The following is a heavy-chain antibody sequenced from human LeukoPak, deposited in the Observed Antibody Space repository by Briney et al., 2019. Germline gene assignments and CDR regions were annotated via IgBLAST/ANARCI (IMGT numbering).Heavy chain of an antibody. CDR2: INPNSGGT. V-gene: IGHV1-2*02. J-gene: IGHJ1*01. CDR3: ARGNYDSSDFEYFQH. Sequence: ASAKVSCKASGYTFTGYYMHWVRQAPGQGLEWMGWINPNSGGTNYAQKFQGRVTMTRDTSITTAYMELSWLRFDDTAVFYCARGNYDSSDFEYFQHWGQGTLVTVSS. D-gene: IGHD3-22*01. CDR1: GYTFTGYY.